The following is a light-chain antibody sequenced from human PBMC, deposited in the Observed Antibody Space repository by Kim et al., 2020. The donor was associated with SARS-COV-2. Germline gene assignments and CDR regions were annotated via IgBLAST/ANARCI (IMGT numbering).Light chain of an antibody. CDR1: ALPKKY. V-gene: IGLV3-16*01. CDR2: KDS. CDR3: LSADSRV. J-gene: IGLJ3*02. Sequence: VSVSLGQMARITCSGEALPKKYAYWYQQKPGQFPVLVIYKDSERPSGIPERFSGSSSGTIVTLTISGVQAEDEADYYCLSADSRVFGGGTQLTVL.